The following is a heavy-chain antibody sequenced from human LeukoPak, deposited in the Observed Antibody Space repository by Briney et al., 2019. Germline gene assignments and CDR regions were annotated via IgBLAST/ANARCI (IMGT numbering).Heavy chain of an antibody. J-gene: IGHJ3*02. CDR2: INHSGST. V-gene: IGHV4-34*01. D-gene: IGHD2-21*02. CDR3: ARAVPEGGGDCSGAFDI. CDR1: GFTFSNAW. Sequence: GSLRLSCAASGFTFSNAWMSWVRQPPGKGLEWIGEINHSGSTNYNPSLKSRVTISVDTSKNQFSLKLSSVTAADTAVYYCARAVPEGGGDCSGAFDIWGQGTMVTVSS.